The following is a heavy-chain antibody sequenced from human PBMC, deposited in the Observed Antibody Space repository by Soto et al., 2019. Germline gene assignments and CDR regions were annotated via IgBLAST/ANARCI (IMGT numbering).Heavy chain of an antibody. Sequence: EVQLVESGGGLVKPGESLRVSCAASGLSFTNAWMSWVLQAPGKGLEWVGRIKRKTDGGTTDYAAPVKGRFTISRDDSQNTLYLQMNSLKTEDTARYYCSTDIGFHGLDDWGQGTTVTVSS. CDR3: STDIGFHGLDD. CDR2: IKRKTDGGTT. CDR1: GLSFTNAW. V-gene: IGHV3-15*01. D-gene: IGHD3-10*01. J-gene: IGHJ6*02.